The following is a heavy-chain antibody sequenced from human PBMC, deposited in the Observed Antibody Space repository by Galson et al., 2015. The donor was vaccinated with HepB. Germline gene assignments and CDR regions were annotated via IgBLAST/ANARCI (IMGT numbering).Heavy chain of an antibody. CDR3: ARDTVNFLYSSSSGAFDI. Sequence: SLRLSCAASGFTVSSNYMSWVRQAPGKGLEWVSVIYSGGSTYYADSVKGRFTISRDNSKNTLYLQMNSLRAEDTAVYYCARDTVNFLYSSSSGAFDIWGQGTMVTVSS. CDR1: GFTVSSNY. J-gene: IGHJ3*02. V-gene: IGHV3-53*01. D-gene: IGHD6-6*01. CDR2: IYSGGST.